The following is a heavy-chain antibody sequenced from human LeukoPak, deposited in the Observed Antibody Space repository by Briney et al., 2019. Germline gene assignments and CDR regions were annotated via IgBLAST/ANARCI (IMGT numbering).Heavy chain of an antibody. Sequence: GGSLRLSCAASGFTFSSYAMHWVRQAPGKGLEWVAAISYDGSNKYSADSVKGRFTISRDNAKNSLYLQMNSLRAEDTAVYYCVRDRQWGSESEDHWGQGTLVTVSS. V-gene: IGHV3-30*04. CDR2: ISYDGSNK. D-gene: IGHD6-19*01. CDR1: GFTFSSYA. J-gene: IGHJ4*02. CDR3: VRDRQWGSESEDH.